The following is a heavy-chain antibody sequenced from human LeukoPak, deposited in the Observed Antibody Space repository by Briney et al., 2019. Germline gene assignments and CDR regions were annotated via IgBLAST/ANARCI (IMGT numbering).Heavy chain of an antibody. J-gene: IGHJ4*02. D-gene: IGHD3-16*02. Sequence: ASVKLSCKVSGYTFTELSMHWVRQAPGKGLGWMGGFDPEDGETIYAQKFQGRVTMTEDTSTDTAYMELSSLRSEDTAVYYCATEPLAEGKNVISYYWGQGTLVTVSS. V-gene: IGHV1-24*01. CDR1: GYTFTELS. CDR3: ATEPLAEGKNVISYY. CDR2: FDPEDGET.